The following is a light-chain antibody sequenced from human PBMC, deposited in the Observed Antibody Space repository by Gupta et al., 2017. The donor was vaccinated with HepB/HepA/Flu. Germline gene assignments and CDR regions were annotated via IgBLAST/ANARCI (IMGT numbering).Light chain of an antibody. Sequence: QSVLTQPPSVSGAPGQTVTISCAGSSSNIGADYDVHWYQQLPATAPKLLIYFNKSRASAVPARFSCSKSATYASPPTTWLQAEDEADDYCQYSDTSLNGGVFGGGTKLTVL. CDR3: QYSDTSLNGGV. CDR1: SSNIGADYD. V-gene: IGLV1-40*01. CDR2: FNK. J-gene: IGLJ3*02.